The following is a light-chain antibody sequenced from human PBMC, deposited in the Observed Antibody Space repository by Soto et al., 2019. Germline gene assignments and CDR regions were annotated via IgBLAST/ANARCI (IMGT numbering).Light chain of an antibody. J-gene: IGLJ2*01. CDR2: EVS. V-gene: IGLV2-14*01. CDR1: SSDVGGYNY. Sequence: QSALTQPASVSGSPGQSITISCTGTSSDVGGYNYVSWYQQHPGKSPKLIIYEVSNRPSGVSNRFYGSKSGNTASLTLSGLQAEDEADYYCSSYSTSITRVVFGGGPKLTVL. CDR3: SSYSTSITRVV.